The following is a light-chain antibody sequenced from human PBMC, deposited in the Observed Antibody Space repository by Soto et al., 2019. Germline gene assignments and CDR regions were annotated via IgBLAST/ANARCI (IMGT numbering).Light chain of an antibody. V-gene: IGKV3-11*01. CDR3: QQRSSWPIT. CDR2: GAS. J-gene: IGKJ5*01. Sequence: PGEIAPLSFRASQSVDSYLVWYQQKPGQAPRLLIFGASNRATGIPARFSGSGSGTDFTLTINSLEPEDFAVYYCQQRSSWPITFGQGTRLEIK. CDR1: QSVDSY.